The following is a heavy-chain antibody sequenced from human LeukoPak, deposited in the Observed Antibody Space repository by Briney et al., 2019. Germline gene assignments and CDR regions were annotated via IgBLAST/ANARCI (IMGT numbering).Heavy chain of an antibody. CDR3: ARALYYYDSSGYYDYYYYYMDV. CDR1: GGSFSGYY. Sequence: SETLSLTCAVYGGSFSGYYWSWIRQPPGKGLEWIGYIYYSGSTNYNPSLKSRVTISVDTSKNQFSLKLSSVTAADTAVYYCARALYYYDSSGYYDYYYYYMDVWGKGTTVTVSS. CDR2: IYYSGST. V-gene: IGHV4-59*01. D-gene: IGHD3-22*01. J-gene: IGHJ6*03.